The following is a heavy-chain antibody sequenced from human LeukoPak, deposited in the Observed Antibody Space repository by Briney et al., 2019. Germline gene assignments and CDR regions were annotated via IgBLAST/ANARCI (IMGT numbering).Heavy chain of an antibody. V-gene: IGHV1-8*01. CDR2: MNPNSGNT. Sequence: ASVKVSCKASGYTFTSYDINWVRQATGQGLEWMGWMNPNSGNTGYAQKFQGRVTMTRNTSISTAYMELSSLRSEDTAVYYCAKAGAPADWTFGGVYYPQSPSLHLFAPGGKGTRVTVSS. J-gene: IGHJ5*02. CDR1: GYTFTSYD. CDR3: AKAGAPADWTFGGVYYPQSPSLHLFAP. D-gene: IGHD3-16*01.